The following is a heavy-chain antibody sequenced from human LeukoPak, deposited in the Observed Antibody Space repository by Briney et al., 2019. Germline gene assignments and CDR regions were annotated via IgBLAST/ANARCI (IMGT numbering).Heavy chain of an antibody. J-gene: IGHJ4*02. CDR1: VASISIYY. CDR2: IFHSGST. CDR3: ARGAPGGNDYGDY. V-gene: IGHV4-59*01. Sequence: PSEPLSLTCTVSVASISIYYWSWIRQPPGKGLEWIGYIFHSGSTNYNPSLKSRVTISVDTSKNQLSLKLSSVTAADTAVYYCARGAPGGNDYGDYWGQGTLVTVSS.